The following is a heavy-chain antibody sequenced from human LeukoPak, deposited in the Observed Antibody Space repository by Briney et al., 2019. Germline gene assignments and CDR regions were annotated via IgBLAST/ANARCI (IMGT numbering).Heavy chain of an antibody. D-gene: IGHD3/OR15-3a*01. V-gene: IGHV6-1*01. Sequence: SQTLSLTCAISGDSVSSNSATWIWIRQSPSRGLEWLGRTYYRSKWYNDYSVSVKSRITINADTSKNQFPLQLDSVTPEDTAVYYCAGGVDPNSPDVWGQGTTVTVSS. CDR2: TYYRSKWYN. J-gene: IGHJ6*02. CDR1: GDSVSSNSAT. CDR3: AGGVDPNSPDV.